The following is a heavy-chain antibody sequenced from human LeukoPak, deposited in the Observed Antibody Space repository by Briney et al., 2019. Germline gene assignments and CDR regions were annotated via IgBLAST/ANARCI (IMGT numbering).Heavy chain of an antibody. CDR3: AKFVSVGDYGAHVAFDI. D-gene: IGHD4-17*01. CDR2: ISYDGSNK. J-gene: IGHJ3*02. Sequence: GGSLRLSCAASGFTLSSYGMHWVRQAPGKGLEWVAVISYDGSNKYYADSVKGLFTISRDNSKNTLYLQMNSLRAEDTAVYYCAKFVSVGDYGAHVAFDIWGQGTMLTVSS. V-gene: IGHV3-30*18. CDR1: GFTLSSYG.